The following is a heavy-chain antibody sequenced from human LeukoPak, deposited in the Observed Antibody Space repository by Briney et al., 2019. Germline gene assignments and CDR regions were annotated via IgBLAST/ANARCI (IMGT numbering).Heavy chain of an antibody. V-gene: IGHV3-48*01. CDR3: ARDSDYVWGSYRLDY. CDR2: ISSSSSTI. CDR1: GFTFSSYA. J-gene: IGHJ4*02. D-gene: IGHD3-16*02. Sequence: QPGGSLRLSCAASGFTFSSYAMSWVRQAPGKGLEWVSYISSSSSTIYYADSVKGRFTISRDNAKNSLYLQMNSLRAEDTAVYYCARDSDYVWGSYRLDYWGQGTLVTVSS.